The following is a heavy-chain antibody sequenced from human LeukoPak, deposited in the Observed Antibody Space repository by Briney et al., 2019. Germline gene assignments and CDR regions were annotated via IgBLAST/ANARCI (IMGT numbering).Heavy chain of an antibody. Sequence: SETLSLACTVSGGSISCGDYYWSWIRQPPGKGLEWIGEINHSGSTNYNPSLKSRVTISVDTSKNQFSLKLSSVTAADTAVYYCARFGNYYRRYYFDYWGQGTLVTVSS. J-gene: IGHJ4*02. D-gene: IGHD3-10*01. CDR1: GGSISCGDYY. CDR2: INHSGST. V-gene: IGHV4-34*01. CDR3: ARFGNYYRRYYFDY.